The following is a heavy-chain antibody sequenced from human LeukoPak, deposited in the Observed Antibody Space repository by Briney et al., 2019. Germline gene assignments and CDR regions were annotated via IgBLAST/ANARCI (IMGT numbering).Heavy chain of an antibody. Sequence: GGSLRLSCAASGITFSNYGMHWVRQAPGKGLEWVASIRYDGFNKYYADSLKGRFTISRDNSKNTLYLQMNSLRAEDTAVYYCAKKTIVGATVDAFDIWGQGTMVIVSS. D-gene: IGHD1-26*01. CDR3: AKKTIVGATVDAFDI. CDR1: GITFSNYG. V-gene: IGHV3-30*02. J-gene: IGHJ3*02. CDR2: IRYDGFNK.